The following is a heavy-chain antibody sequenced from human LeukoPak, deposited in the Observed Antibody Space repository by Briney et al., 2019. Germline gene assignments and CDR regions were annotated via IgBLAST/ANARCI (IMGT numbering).Heavy chain of an antibody. CDR1: GYTFTSYY. CDR3: ARDRTTVVTSWYFDY. J-gene: IGHJ4*02. D-gene: IGHD4-23*01. V-gene: IGHV1-46*01. Sequence: ASVKVSCKASGYTFTSYYMHWLRQAPGQGLEWMGIINPSGGSTSYAQKFQGRVTMTRDTSTSTVYMELSSLRSEDTAVYYCARDRTTVVTSWYFDYWGQGTLVTVSS. CDR2: INPSGGST.